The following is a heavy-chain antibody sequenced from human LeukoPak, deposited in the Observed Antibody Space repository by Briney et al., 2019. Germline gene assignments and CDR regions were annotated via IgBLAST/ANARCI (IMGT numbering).Heavy chain of an antibody. Sequence: PGGSLRLSCAASGFTFSDAWMSWVRQAPGKGLEWVGRIKSKTDGGTTDYAAPVKGRFTISRDDSKNTLYLQMNSLKTEDTAVYYCTTRGGSFSIFDYWGQGTLVTVPS. CDR1: GFTFSDAW. CDR3: TTRGGSFSIFDY. V-gene: IGHV3-15*01. J-gene: IGHJ4*02. D-gene: IGHD1-26*01. CDR2: IKSKTDGGTT.